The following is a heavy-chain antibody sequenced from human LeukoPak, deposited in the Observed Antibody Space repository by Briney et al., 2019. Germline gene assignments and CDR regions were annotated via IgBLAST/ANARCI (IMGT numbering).Heavy chain of an antibody. V-gene: IGHV4-39*01. J-gene: IGHJ3*02. CDR2: IYYSGST. Sequence: SETLSLTCTVSGGSISSSSYYWGWIRQPPGKGLEWIGSIYYSGSTYYNPSLKSRVTISVDTSKNQFSLKLSSVTAADAAVYYCVRLEAYSSGWYVHDAFDIWGQGTMVTVSS. CDR3: VRLEAYSSGWYVHDAFDI. CDR1: GGSISSSSYY. D-gene: IGHD6-19*01.